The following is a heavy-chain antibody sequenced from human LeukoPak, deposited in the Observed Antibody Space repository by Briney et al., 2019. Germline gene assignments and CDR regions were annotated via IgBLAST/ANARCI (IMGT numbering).Heavy chain of an antibody. V-gene: IGHV4-59*01. Sequence: PSETLSLTCTVSGGSISSYYWSWIRQPPGKGLEWIGYIYYSGSTNYNPSLKSRVTISVATSKNQFSLKLSSVPAAETAVYYCAVWFGELLFGFDYWGQGALVTVSS. J-gene: IGHJ4*02. CDR1: GGSISSYY. CDR3: AVWFGELLFGFDY. D-gene: IGHD3-10*01. CDR2: IYYSGST.